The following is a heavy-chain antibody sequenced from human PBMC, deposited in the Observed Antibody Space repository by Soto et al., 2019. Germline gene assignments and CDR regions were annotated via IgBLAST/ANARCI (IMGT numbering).Heavy chain of an antibody. V-gene: IGHV3-30*03. J-gene: IGHJ3*02. CDR3: TTDHCSGPDCYYAFDI. CDR1: GFTFSSYG. CDR2: ISYDGSNA. Sequence: GGSLRLSCASSGFTFSSYGMHWVRQAPGKGLEWVAVISYDGSNAYYADSVKGRFTISRDISKNTLYLQMSSLRAEDTAVYYCTTDHCSGPDCYYAFDIWGQGTMVTVSS. D-gene: IGHD2-15*01.